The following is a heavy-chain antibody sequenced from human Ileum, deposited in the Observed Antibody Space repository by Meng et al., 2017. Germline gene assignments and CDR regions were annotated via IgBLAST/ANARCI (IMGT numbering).Heavy chain of an antibody. CDR2: TYYRSKWFN. Sequence: QVQLQQSGPGLVNPSQTLSLTCAISGDSVSSNSAAWNWFRQSPSRGLQWLGRTYYRSKWFNDYAVSVKSRITINPDTSKNQFSLQLNSVTPDDTAVFYCTRSSSHYSGHNYWGQGTLVTVSS. D-gene: IGHD4-23*01. CDR3: TRSSSHYSGHNY. V-gene: IGHV6-1*01. J-gene: IGHJ4*02. CDR1: GDSVSSNSAA.